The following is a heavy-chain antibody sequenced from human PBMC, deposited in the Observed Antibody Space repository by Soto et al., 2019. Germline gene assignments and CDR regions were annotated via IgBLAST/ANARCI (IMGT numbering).Heavy chain of an antibody. V-gene: IGHV3-73*01. CDR1: GFTFSGSA. D-gene: IGHD3-22*01. CDR2: IRSKTNSYAT. CDR3: TRDPRNYYDSSGSANWFDP. Sequence: LRLSCAASGFTFSGSAMHWVRQASGKGLEWVGRIRSKTNSYATAYAASVKGRFTISRDDSKNTAYLQMNSLKTEDTAVYYCTRDPRNYYDSSGSANWFDPWGQGTLVTVSS. J-gene: IGHJ5*02.